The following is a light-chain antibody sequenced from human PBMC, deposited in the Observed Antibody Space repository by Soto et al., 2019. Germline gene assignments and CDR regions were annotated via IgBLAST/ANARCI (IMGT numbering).Light chain of an antibody. CDR2: AAS. V-gene: IGKV1-39*01. CDR3: QKYNSAPWT. Sequence: DIQLTQSPSSLSASIGDRVTITCRASQSISSYLNWLQQKPGKAPKVLIYAASSLQSGVPSRFSGSGSGTEFTLTISSLQPEDVATYYCQKYNSAPWTFGQGTKVEIK. CDR1: QSISSY. J-gene: IGKJ1*01.